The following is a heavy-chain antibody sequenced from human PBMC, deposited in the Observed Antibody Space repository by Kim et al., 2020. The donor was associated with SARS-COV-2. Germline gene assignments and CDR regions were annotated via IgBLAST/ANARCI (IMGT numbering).Heavy chain of an antibody. J-gene: IGHJ3*01. CDR3: TRGYCSGGSCYLGAFDV. V-gene: IGHV3-49*03. CDR1: GFTFGDYA. D-gene: IGHD2-15*01. Sequence: GGSLRLSCTASGFTFGDYAMSWFRQAPGKGLEWVGFIRSKAYGGTIEYAASVNGRFTISRDDSKSIAYLQMDSLKTEDTAMYYCTRGYCSGGSCYLGAFDVWGQGTMATVSS. CDR2: IRSKAYGGTI.